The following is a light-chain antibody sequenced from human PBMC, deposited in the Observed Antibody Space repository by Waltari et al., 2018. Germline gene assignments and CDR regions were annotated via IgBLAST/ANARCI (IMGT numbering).Light chain of an antibody. V-gene: IGKV3-20*01. CDR2: GAS. CDR3: QHYVRLPAT. CDR1: QSISMS. Sequence: EIMLTQSPGTLSLSPGERATISCRASQSISMSLAWYKHKPGQAPRLLISGASSRATGIPDRFSGSGSGTDFSLTISRLQPEDFVVYYCQHYVRLPATFGQGTKVDIK. J-gene: IGKJ1*01.